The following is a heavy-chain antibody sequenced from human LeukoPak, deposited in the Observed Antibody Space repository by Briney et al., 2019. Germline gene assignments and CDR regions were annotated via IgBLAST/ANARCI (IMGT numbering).Heavy chain of an antibody. J-gene: IGHJ6*03. CDR1: GGSISSYY. V-gene: IGHV4-4*07. CDR3: ARVSRKGTATYMDV. D-gene: IGHD5-18*01. CDR2: IYTSGST. Sequence: SETLSLTCTVSGGSISSYYWSWIRQPAGKGLEWIGRIYTSGSTNYNPSLKSRVTMSVDTSKNQFSLKLSSVTAADTAVYYCARVSRKGTATYMDVWGKGTTVTVPS.